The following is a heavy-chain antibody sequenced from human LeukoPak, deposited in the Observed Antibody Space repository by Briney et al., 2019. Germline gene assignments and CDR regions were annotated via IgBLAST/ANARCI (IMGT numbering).Heavy chain of an antibody. Sequence: PSETLSLTCAVYGGSFSSYYWGWVRQPPGEGLEWIGSIYYSGSTYYNPSLKSRVTISVDTSNNQFSLKLSSVTAADTAVYYCTRRLAARPDYWGQGTLVTVSS. CDR3: TRRLAARPDY. CDR1: GGSFSSYY. V-gene: IGHV4-39*01. CDR2: IYYSGST. J-gene: IGHJ4*02. D-gene: IGHD6-6*01.